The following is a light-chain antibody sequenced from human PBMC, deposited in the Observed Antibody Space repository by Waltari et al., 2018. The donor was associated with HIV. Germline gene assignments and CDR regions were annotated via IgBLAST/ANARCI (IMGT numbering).Light chain of an antibody. J-gene: IGLJ2*01. CDR1: NSNIGSND. CDR2: AST. V-gene: IGLV1-51*02. Sequence: SVLTQPPSKSAAPGQTVTISCTGHNSNIGSNDVSWYQQLPVASPRLIIYASTKRPSPISDRFSASKSDTTATLDIAGLQPGDEAMYYCGTRDNDLGPVVLGGGTWVTVL. CDR3: GTRDNDLGPVV.